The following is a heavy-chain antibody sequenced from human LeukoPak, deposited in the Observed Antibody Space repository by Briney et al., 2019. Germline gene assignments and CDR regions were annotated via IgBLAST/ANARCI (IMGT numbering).Heavy chain of an antibody. CDR3: ARGGRYNIWAFEI. D-gene: IGHD5-24*01. J-gene: IGHJ3*02. Sequence: PSETLSLTCAVSGGSFSDYYWTWIRQPLGKGLEWIGKINHSGGTNYNPSLKSRVTISVFTSQNQFSLKLNSMTAADTAVYYCARGGRYNIWAFEIWGQGTMVTVSS. CDR2: INHSGGT. CDR1: GGSFSDYY. V-gene: IGHV4-34*01.